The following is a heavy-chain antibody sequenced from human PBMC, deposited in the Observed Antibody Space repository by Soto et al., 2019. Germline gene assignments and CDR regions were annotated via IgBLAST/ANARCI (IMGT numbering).Heavy chain of an antibody. CDR2: ISYDGSNK. CDR1: GFTFSSYG. CDR3: AKDQPQFILTGYLNDYFDY. J-gene: IGHJ4*02. Sequence: GSLRLSCAASGFTFSSYGMHWVRQAPGKGLEWVAVISYDGSNKYYADSVKGRFTISRDNSKNTLYLQMNSLRAEDTAVYYCAKDQPQFILTGYLNDYFDYWGQGTLVAVSS. V-gene: IGHV3-30*18. D-gene: IGHD3-9*01.